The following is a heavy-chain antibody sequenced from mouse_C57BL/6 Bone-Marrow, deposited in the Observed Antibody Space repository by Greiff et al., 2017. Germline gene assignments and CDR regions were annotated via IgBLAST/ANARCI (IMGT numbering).Heavy chain of an antibody. J-gene: IGHJ4*01. CDR3: ARWGQLRPPMDY. V-gene: IGHV1-19*01. Sequence: VQLQQSGPVLVKPGASVKMSCKASGYTFTDYYMNWVKQSHGKSLEWIGVINPYNGGTSYNQKLKGKATLTVDKSSSTAYMELNSLTSEDSAVYYCARWGQLRPPMDYWGQGTSVTVSS. CDR2: INPYNGGT. D-gene: IGHD3-2*02. CDR1: GYTFTDYY.